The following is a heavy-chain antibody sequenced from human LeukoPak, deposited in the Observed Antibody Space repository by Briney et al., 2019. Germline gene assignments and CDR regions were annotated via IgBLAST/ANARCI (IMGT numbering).Heavy chain of an antibody. CDR3: ARRYYYGSGSYLSVFSAFDI. D-gene: IGHD3-10*01. CDR1: DTFITSYL. CDR2: IYPGDCDT. Sequence: LEISREGADTFITSYLNGGGQPLGGKGLEWGGIIYPGDCDTRYRPSYEGEVTISADKSISTAYLQWSSLNASDTAMYYCARRYYYGSGSYLSVFSAFDIWGQGTMVTVSS. V-gene: IGHV5-51*07. J-gene: IGHJ3*02.